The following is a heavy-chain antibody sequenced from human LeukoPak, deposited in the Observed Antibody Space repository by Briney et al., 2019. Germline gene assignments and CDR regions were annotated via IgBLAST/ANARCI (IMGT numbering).Heavy chain of an antibody. V-gene: IGHV4-61*02. CDR1: GGSISSGSYY. J-gene: IGHJ5*02. D-gene: IGHD3-3*01. CDR3: ARDITLSGYYFPWFAP. Sequence: KSSETLSLTCTVSGGSISSGSYYWSWIRQPAGKGLEWIGRIYTSGSTNYNPSLKSRVTISVDTSKNQFSLKLSSVTAADTAVYYCARDITLSGYYFPWFAPWGQGTLVTVSS. CDR2: IYTSGST.